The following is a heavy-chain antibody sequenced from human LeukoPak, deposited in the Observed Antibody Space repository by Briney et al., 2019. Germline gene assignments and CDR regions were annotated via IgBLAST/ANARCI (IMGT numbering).Heavy chain of an antibody. V-gene: IGHV3-49*03. CDR2: IRSKTYGGTT. CDR3: AKDISPKRTGAFDI. J-gene: IGHJ3*02. D-gene: IGHD1-14*01. CDR1: GFTFGDYA. Sequence: PGGSLRLSCTASGFTFGDYAMSWFRQAPGKGLEWVGFIRSKTYGGTTEYAASVKGRFTISRDNAKNSLYLQMNSLRAEDMALYYCAKDISPKRTGAFDIWGQGTMVTVSS.